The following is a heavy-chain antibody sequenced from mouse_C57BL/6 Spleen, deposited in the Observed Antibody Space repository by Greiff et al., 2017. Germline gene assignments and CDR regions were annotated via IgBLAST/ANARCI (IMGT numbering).Heavy chain of an antibody. D-gene: IGHD1-1*01. CDR3: ARSYYYGSSHWYFDV. Sequence: EVMLVESGGGLVQPGGSLSLSCAASGFTFTDYYMSWVRQPPGKALEWLGFIRNKANGYTTEYSASVKGRFTISRDNSQNICYLQMKALRDEDRATYYCARSYYYGSSHWYFDVWGTGTTGTVSS. CDR1: GFTFTDYY. J-gene: IGHJ1*03. V-gene: IGHV7-3*01. CDR2: IRNKANGYTT.